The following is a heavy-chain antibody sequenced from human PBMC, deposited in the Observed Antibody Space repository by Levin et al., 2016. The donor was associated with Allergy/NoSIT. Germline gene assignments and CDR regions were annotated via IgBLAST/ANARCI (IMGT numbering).Heavy chain of an antibody. CDR3: ARVPNYDILTGYYNDYYYYYGMDV. Sequence: WVRQAPGQGLEWMGWINTNTGNPTYAQGFTGRFVFSLDTSVSTAYLQISSLKAEDTAVYYCARVPNYDILTGYYNDYYYYYGMDVWGQGTTVTVSS. CDR2: INTNTGNP. J-gene: IGHJ6*02. V-gene: IGHV7-4-1*02. D-gene: IGHD3-9*01.